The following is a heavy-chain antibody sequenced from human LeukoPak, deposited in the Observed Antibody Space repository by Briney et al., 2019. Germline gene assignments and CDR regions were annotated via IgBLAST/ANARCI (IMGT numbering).Heavy chain of an antibody. CDR1: GFTFSSYA. Sequence: GGSLRLSCAASGFTFSSYAMSWVRQAPGKGLEWVSGIRGSGGSTYYTDSVKGRFTISRDNSKNTLYLQMNSLRAEDTAVYYCAREGVFRDINWFDPWGQGTLVTVSS. D-gene: IGHD2-8*01. J-gene: IGHJ5*02. CDR3: AREGVFRDINWFDP. CDR2: IRGSGGST. V-gene: IGHV3-23*01.